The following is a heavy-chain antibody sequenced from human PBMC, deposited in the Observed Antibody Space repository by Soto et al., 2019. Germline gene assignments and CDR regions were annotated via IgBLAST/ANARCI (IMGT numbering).Heavy chain of an antibody. CDR2: ISSSSSTI. CDR3: ARDKMTLYCSGGSCYSRWFDP. D-gene: IGHD2-15*01. V-gene: IGHV3-48*01. Sequence: GGSLILSCAASGFTFRSYSMNWVRQAPGKGLEWVSYISSSSSTIYYADSVKGRFTISRDNAKNSLYLQMNSLRAEDTAVYYCARDKMTLYCSGGSCYSRWFDPWGQGTLVTVSS. CDR1: GFTFRSYS. J-gene: IGHJ5*02.